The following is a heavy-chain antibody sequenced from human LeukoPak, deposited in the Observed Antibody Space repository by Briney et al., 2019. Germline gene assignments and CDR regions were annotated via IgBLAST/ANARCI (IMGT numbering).Heavy chain of an antibody. CDR2: INPNSGGT. D-gene: IGHD5-18*01. J-gene: IGHJ3*02. V-gene: IGHV1-2*04. Sequence: ASVKVSCKASGYTFTGYYMHWVRQAPGQGLAWMGWINPNSGGTNYAQKFQGWVTMTRDTSISTAYMELSRLRSDDTAVYYCARGGHTAMGPDDAFDIWGQGTMVTVSS. CDR3: ARGGHTAMGPDDAFDI. CDR1: GYTFTGYY.